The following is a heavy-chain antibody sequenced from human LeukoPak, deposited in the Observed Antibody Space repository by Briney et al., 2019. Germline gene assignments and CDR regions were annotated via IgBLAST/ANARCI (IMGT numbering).Heavy chain of an antibody. V-gene: IGHV1-69*05. CDR3: ARGDRRYYDISISADLDY. J-gene: IGHJ4*02. D-gene: IGHD3-22*01. CDR2: IFPILGTP. Sequence: GASVNVSCKPSGGSFSSYAISGVRQAPGQGLEWMGGIFPILGTPNSAQNFQVRVTITTDKSTSTAYMELSRLRSEDTAVYYCARGDRRYYDISISADLDYWGQGTLVTVSS. CDR1: GGSFSSYA.